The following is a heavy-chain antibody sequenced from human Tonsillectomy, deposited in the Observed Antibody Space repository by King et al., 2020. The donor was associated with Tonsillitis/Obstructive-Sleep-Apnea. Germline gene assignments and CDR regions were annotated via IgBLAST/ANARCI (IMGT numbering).Heavy chain of an antibody. CDR3: ARGKNEPDAVAGTLDYDYYYNKDV. Sequence: QLVQSGAEVKKPGSSVKVSCKASGGTFSNYAVNWVRQAPGQGLEWMGGIIPIFGTANYAQTFQDRVTITADESTSMAYMELSSLRSEDTAVYFCARGKNEPDAVAGTLDYDYYYNKDVWGKGTTVTVSS. V-gene: IGHV1-69*01. CDR1: GGTFSNYA. D-gene: IGHD6-19*01. CDR2: IIPIFGTA. J-gene: IGHJ6*03.